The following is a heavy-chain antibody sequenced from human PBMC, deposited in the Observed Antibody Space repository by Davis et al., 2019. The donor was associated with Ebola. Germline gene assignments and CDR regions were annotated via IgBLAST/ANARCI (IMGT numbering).Heavy chain of an antibody. CDR2: NSAYNGNT. V-gene: IGHV1-18*04. CDR3: ATCPATIAAADLQTFDY. D-gene: IGHD6-13*01. CDR1: AYISSSYG. Sequence: ASAMIFCNASAYISSSYGISWVRQAPAEGLEWRGSNSAYNGNTNYAQKFQGRVTMITDTSTNTAYMELSSLRSEDTAVYYYATCPATIAAADLQTFDYWGQGTLVTVSS. J-gene: IGHJ4*02.